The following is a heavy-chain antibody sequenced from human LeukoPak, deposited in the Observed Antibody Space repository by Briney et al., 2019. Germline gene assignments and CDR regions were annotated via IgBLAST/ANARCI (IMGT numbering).Heavy chain of an antibody. CDR1: GGYIVNNY. D-gene: IGHD3-22*01. J-gene: IGHJ5*02. CDR3: ARQFVVSERLDP. V-gene: IGHV4-59*08. CDR2: IYYRGST. Sequence: PSEALSVTCTVSGGYIVNNYWTWIRQPPGKGLEWIGYIYYRGSTNYNPSLKSRVTISVDTSKNQFSLSLSSVTAADTAVYYCARQFVVSERLDPWGQGTLVTASS.